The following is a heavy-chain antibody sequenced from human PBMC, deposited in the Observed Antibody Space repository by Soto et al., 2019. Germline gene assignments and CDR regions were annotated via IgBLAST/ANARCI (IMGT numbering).Heavy chain of an antibody. CDR2: IHSSGSI. J-gene: IGHJ2*01. D-gene: IGHD3-10*01. Sequence: QVQLMESGPGLVRPSQTLSLTCTVSCGSINTAVDYWNWMRQRPGEGLEWIGSIHSSGSIYYTPSLKGRVKVSADSSKNQFSLSLDSVTAADTAVYYCVRGKRGPWYFDLWGRGTLVAVSS. CDR3: VRGKRGPWYFDL. V-gene: IGHV4-31*03. CDR1: CGSINTAVDY.